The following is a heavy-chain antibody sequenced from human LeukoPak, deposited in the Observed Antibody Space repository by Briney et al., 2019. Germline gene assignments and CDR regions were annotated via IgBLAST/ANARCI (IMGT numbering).Heavy chain of an antibody. CDR2: IIPFLGIT. D-gene: IGHD3-10*01. V-gene: IGHV1-69*04. Sequence: GSSVKVSCKASGDSFSSYGVNWVRQAPGQGLEWMGMIIPFLGITNYAQKFQDRVTIRADKSTSTAYMELSSLRSEDTAVYYCARARRVRGVSPDYSWLDPWGQGTLVTVSS. CDR3: ARARRVRGVSPDYSWLDP. J-gene: IGHJ5*02. CDR1: GDSFSSYG.